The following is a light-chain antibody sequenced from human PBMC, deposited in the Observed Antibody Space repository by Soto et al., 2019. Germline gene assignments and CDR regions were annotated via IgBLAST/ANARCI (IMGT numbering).Light chain of an antibody. CDR2: GTS. Sequence: EIVLTQSPGTLSLSPGERATLSCRASQSVASRNLAWYQQRSGQAPRLLIYGTSSRAIHTPDRFSGSGSGTDFTLTISDREPEDFAVYYCQQYGSSPQTFGQGTKLEIK. CDR3: QQYGSSPQT. CDR1: QSVASRN. V-gene: IGKV3-20*01. J-gene: IGKJ2*01.